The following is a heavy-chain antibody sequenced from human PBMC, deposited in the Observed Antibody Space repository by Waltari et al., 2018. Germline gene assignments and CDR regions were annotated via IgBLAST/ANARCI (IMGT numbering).Heavy chain of an antibody. Sequence: EVQLVESGGGLVKHGGSLSLSCAASGFTVSRPSMNGGRQAPGKWLEWVSSISSSSSYIYYADSVKGRFTISRDNAKNSLYLQMNSLRAEDTAVYYCATQGNSRFDYWGQGTLVTVSS. CDR2: ISSSSSYI. CDR1: GFTVSRPS. D-gene: IGHD6-13*01. CDR3: ATQGNSRFDY. V-gene: IGHV3-21*01. J-gene: IGHJ4*02.